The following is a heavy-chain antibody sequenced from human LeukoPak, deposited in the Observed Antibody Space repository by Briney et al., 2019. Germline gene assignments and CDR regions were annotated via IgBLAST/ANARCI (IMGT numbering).Heavy chain of an antibody. CDR1: GYTFTGYY. V-gene: IGHV1-69*06. CDR2: IIPIFGTA. D-gene: IGHD1-26*01. CDR3: ARSAAGIVGAAGSAFDI. J-gene: IGHJ3*02. Sequence: SVKVSCKASGYTFTGYYMHWVRQAPGQGLEWMGGIIPIFGTANYAQKFQGRVTITADKSTSTAYMELSSLGSEDTAVYYCARSAAGIVGAAGSAFDIWGQGTMVTVSS.